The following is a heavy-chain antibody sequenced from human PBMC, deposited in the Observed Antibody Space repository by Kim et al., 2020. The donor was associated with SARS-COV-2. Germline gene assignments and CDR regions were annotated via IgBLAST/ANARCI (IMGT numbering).Heavy chain of an antibody. Sequence: GGSLRLSCAASGFTFSSYSMNWVRQAPGKGLEWVAYISSSSSTIYYADSVKGRFTISRDNAKNSLYLQMNSLRDEDTAVYYCARGVIDFWSGYPQGNWFDPWGQGTLVTVSS. CDR1: GFTFSSYS. CDR2: ISSSSSTI. CDR3: ARGVIDFWSGYPQGNWFDP. V-gene: IGHV3-48*02. J-gene: IGHJ5*02. D-gene: IGHD3-3*01.